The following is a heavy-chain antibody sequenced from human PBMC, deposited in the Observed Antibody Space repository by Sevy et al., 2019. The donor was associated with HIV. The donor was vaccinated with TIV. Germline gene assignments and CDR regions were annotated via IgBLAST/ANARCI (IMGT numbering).Heavy chain of an antibody. CDR3: ASGLARDSPSLFTFGVVIGYFDY. D-gene: IGHD3-16*01. CDR1: GFTFSSYS. CDR2: ISSSSSYI. Sequence: WGSLRLSCAASGFTFSSYSMNWVRQAPGKGLEWVSSISSSSSYIYYADSVKGRFTISRDNAKNSLYLQMNSLRAEDTPVYYCASGLARDSPSLFTFGVVIGYFDYWGQGTLVTVSS. V-gene: IGHV3-21*01. J-gene: IGHJ4*02.